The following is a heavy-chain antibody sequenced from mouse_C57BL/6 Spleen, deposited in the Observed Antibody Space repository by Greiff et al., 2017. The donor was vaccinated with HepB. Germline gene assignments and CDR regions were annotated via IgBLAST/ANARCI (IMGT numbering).Heavy chain of an antibody. CDR1: GFTFSDYY. Sequence: DVKLVESGGGLVQPGGSLKLSCAASGFTFSDYYMYWVRQTPEKRLEWVAYISNGGGSTYYPDTVKGRFTISRDNAKNTLYLQMSRRKSADTAMYDCAKERPYGSSYGWDFDVWGKGTTVTVSS. V-gene: IGHV5-12*01. CDR3: AKERPYGSSYGWDFDV. CDR2: ISNGGGST. D-gene: IGHD1-1*01. J-gene: IGHJ1*03.